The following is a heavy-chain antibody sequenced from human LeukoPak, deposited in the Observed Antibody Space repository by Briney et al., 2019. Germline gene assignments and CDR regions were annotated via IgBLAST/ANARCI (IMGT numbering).Heavy chain of an antibody. CDR3: ARESHDYGETPDY. CDR1: GFTFSSYS. Sequence: PGGSLRLSCAASGFTFSSYSMNWVRQAPGKGLEWVSYISSSSSTIYYADSVKGRFTISRDNAKNSLYLQMNSLRAEDTAVYYCARESHDYGETPDYWGQGTLVTVSS. V-gene: IGHV3-48*04. J-gene: IGHJ4*02. CDR2: ISSSSSTI. D-gene: IGHD4-17*01.